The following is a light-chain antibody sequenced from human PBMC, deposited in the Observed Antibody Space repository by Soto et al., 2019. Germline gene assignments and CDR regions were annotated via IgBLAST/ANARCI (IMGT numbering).Light chain of an antibody. CDR3: AAWDVSLKGFV. Sequence: QSVLTQPPSASGTPGQRVTFSCSGSSSNIGINTVNWYQQLPGTAPQLLISDNHRRPSGVPDRFSGSKSGTSASLAISGLQSEDEATYFCAAWDVSLKGFVLGTGTKVTVL. J-gene: IGLJ1*01. V-gene: IGLV1-44*01. CDR1: SSNIGINT. CDR2: DNH.